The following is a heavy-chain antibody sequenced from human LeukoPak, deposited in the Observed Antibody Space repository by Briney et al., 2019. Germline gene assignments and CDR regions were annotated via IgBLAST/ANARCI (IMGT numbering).Heavy chain of an antibody. D-gene: IGHD6-19*01. J-gene: IGHJ4*02. CDR1: GFTFSSYS. V-gene: IGHV3-48*01. CDR2: ISSSSSTI. Sequence: GGSLRLSCAASGFTFSSYSMNWVRQAPGKGLEWVSYISSSSSTIYYADSVKGRFTISRDNAKNSLYLQMNSLRAEDTAVYYCARGPEYSSGWNGPFDYWCQGTLVTVSS. CDR3: ARGPEYSSGWNGPFDY.